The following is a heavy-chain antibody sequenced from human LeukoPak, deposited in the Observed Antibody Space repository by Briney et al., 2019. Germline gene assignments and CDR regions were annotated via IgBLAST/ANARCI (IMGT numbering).Heavy chain of an antibody. D-gene: IGHD6-13*01. V-gene: IGHV1-2*02. CDR1: GYTFTGYY. J-gene: IGHJ4*02. CDR3: ARVRSTSSWRRNFDY. CDR2: INPHSGVT. Sequence: ASVKVSCKASGYTFTGYYMHWVRQAPGQGLEWMGWINPHSGVTGYAQNFRGRVTMTRDTSISTAYMELSRLKSDDTAVYYCARVRSTSSWRRNFDYWGQGTLVTVSS.